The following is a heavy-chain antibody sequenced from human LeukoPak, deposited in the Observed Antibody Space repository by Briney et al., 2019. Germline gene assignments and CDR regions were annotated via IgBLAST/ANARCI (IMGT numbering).Heavy chain of an antibody. D-gene: IGHD3-10*01. V-gene: IGHV1-69*13. CDR2: IIPIFGTA. Sequence: SVKVSCKASGGTFSSYAISWVRQAPGQGLEWMGGIIPIFGTANYAQKFQGRVTITADESTSTAYMELSSLRSEDTAVYYCARVALYDSGSYSGNYFDYWGQGTLVTVSS. J-gene: IGHJ4*02. CDR1: GGTFSSYA. CDR3: ARVALYDSGSYSGNYFDY.